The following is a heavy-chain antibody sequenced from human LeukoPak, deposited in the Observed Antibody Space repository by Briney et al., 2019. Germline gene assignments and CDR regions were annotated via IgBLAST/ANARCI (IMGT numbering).Heavy chain of an antibody. CDR3: AQTLEVSTITVHY. CDR1: GGSFSSYY. V-gene: IGHV4-34*01. CDR2: INHSGST. D-gene: IGHD2-8*02. J-gene: IGHJ4*02. Sequence: SETLSLTCTFYGGSFSSYYWSWVRQPPGKGLEWIGEINHSGSTTYNPSIRSRVTISVDTSKKHFSLKLTSVTAADTAVYFCAQTLEVSTITVHYWGQGTLVTVSS.